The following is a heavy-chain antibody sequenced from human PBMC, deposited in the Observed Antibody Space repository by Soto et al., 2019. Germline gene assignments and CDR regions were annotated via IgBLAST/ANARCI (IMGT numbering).Heavy chain of an antibody. D-gene: IGHD3-10*01. CDR2: IYYSGST. J-gene: IGHJ4*02. CDR3: ARGWFGELLQTYFDY. Sequence: QVQLQESGPGLVKPSQTLSLTCTVSGGSISSGDYYWSWIRQPPGKGLEWIGYIYYSGSTYYNPSLESRVTISVDTSKNQFSLKLSSVTAADTAVYYCARGWFGELLQTYFDYWGQGTLVTVSS. CDR1: GGSISSGDYY. V-gene: IGHV4-30-4*01.